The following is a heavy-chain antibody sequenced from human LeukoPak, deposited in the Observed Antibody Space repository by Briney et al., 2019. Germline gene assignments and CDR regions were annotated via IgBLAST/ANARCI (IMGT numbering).Heavy chain of an antibody. CDR1: GGSFSGYY. D-gene: IGHD3-9*01. V-gene: IGHV4-34*01. Sequence: PSETLSLTCAVYGGSFSGYYWSWIRQPPGKGLEWIGEINHSGSTNYNPSLKSRVTMSVDTSKNQFSLKLSSVTAADTAVYYCASSPPGSYDILTWGQGTLVTVSS. CDR3: ASSPPGSYDILT. CDR2: INHSGST. J-gene: IGHJ5*02.